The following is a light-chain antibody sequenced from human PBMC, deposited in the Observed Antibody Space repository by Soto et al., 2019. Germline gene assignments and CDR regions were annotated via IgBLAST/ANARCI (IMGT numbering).Light chain of an antibody. CDR3: LLYYGGAVV. V-gene: IGLV7-43*01. Sequence: QTVVTQETSLTVSPGGTVTLTCASSTGTVTSGHYPNWLQQKPGQAPRALIYSTDTRHSWTPARFSGSLLGGKAALTLSGVQPEDEADYYCLLYYGGAVVFGGGTKVTVL. CDR1: TGTVTSGHY. J-gene: IGLJ2*01. CDR2: STD.